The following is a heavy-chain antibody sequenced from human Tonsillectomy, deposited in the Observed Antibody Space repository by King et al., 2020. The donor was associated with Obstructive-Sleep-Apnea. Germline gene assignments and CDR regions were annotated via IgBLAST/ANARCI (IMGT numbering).Heavy chain of an antibody. CDR3: ARDRMEDGDFYYGMDV. V-gene: IGHV1-69*01. CDR2: IIPIVGPA. J-gene: IGHJ6*01. D-gene: IGHD2-15*01. CDR1: GGTFGSNA. Sequence: QLVQSGAEVKKPGSSVKVSCKASGGTFGSNAIRWVRQAPGKGLELMGGIIPIVGPANYAQKFQGRVTITADESTRTVYMELNSLRPDEPAVYYCARDRMEDGDFYYGMDVWGQGTTVTVSS.